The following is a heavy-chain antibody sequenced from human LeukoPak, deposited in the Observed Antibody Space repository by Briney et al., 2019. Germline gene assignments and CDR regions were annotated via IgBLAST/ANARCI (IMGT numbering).Heavy chain of an antibody. J-gene: IGHJ4*02. D-gene: IGHD5-24*01. CDR2: INHSGST. CDR3: ARDRSGMATISG. V-gene: IGHV4-34*01. Sequence: SETLSLTCAVYGGSFSGYYWSWIRQPPGKGLEWIGEINHSGSTNYNPSLKSRVTISIETSKNQFSLKLSSVTAADTAVYYCARDRSGMATISGWGQGTLVTVSS. CDR1: GGSFSGYY.